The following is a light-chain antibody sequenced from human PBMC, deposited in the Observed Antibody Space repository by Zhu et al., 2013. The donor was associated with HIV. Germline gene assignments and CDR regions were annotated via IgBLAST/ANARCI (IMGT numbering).Light chain of an antibody. CDR2: DTN. Sequence: QSVLTQPPSVSAASGQKVTISCSGSSSNIGNNYVSWYQHLPGTAPKLLIYDTNKRPSGIPDRFSGSNSDTSATLGITGLQTGDEADYYCATWDSSLSAGVFGGGTKLTVL. V-gene: IGLV1-51*01. J-gene: IGLJ3*02. CDR3: ATWDSSLSAGV. CDR1: SSNIGNNY.